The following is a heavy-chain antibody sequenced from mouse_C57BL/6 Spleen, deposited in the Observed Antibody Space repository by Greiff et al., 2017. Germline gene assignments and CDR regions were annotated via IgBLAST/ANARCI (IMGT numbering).Heavy chain of an antibody. CDR2: IDPNSGGT. D-gene: IGHD2-4*01. J-gene: IGHJ3*01. V-gene: IGHV1-72*01. CDR3: ARDWDYGWFAY. Sequence: QVQLQQPGAELVKPGASVKLSCTASGFTFNSYWMHWVKQRPGRGLEWIGRIDPNSGGTKSNEQFKSNATLTVDKPSSTAYMQLSSLTSEDSAFYYWARDWDYGWFAYWGQVTLVTVSA. CDR1: GFTFNSYW.